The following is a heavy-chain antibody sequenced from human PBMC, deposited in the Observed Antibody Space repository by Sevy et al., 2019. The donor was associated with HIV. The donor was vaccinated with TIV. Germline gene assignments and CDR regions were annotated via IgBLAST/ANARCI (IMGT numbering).Heavy chain of an antibody. D-gene: IGHD6-13*01. CDR3: ARGVWGMAGTVYGLDV. Sequence: GGSLRLSCAASGFTFSSYSMNWVRQAPGKGLEWVSSISSSSSYIYYADSVKGRFTISRDNAKNSLYLQMNSLRAEDKAVYYCARGVWGMAGTVYGLDVWGQGTTVTVSS. J-gene: IGHJ6*02. CDR2: ISSSSSYI. V-gene: IGHV3-21*01. CDR1: GFTFSSYS.